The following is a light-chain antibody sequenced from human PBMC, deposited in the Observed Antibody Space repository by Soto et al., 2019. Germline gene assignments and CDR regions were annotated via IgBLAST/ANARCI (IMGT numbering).Light chain of an antibody. CDR1: QSVTSNN. Sequence: EIVLTQSPDTLSLSPGERATLFCRASQSVTSNNLAWYQQKRGQAPRLLIHAASIRAADTPVRISGSGSGTDFVLTISRLEPEDFAIYYCHQYETSPRTFGQGTQLEI. CDR3: HQYETSPRT. J-gene: IGKJ2*01. CDR2: AAS. V-gene: IGKV3-20*01.